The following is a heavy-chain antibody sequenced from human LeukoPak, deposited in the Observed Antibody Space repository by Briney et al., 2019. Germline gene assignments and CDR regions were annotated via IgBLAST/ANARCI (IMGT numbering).Heavy chain of an antibody. D-gene: IGHD3-3*01. CDR1: GFTVSSNY. J-gene: IGHJ6*03. CDR2: ISSSSSYI. CDR3: ARAFGDFWSGYYPSYYNYYMDV. V-gene: IGHV3-21*01. Sequence: GGSLRLSCAASGFTVSSNYMNWVRQAPGKGLEWVSSISSSSSYIYYADSVKGRFTISRDNAKNSLYLQMNSLRAEDTAVYHCARAFGDFWSGYYPSYYNYYMDVWGKGTTVTVSS.